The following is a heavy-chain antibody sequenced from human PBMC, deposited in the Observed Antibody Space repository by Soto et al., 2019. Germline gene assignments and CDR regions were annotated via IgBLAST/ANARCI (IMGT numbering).Heavy chain of an antibody. D-gene: IGHD5-12*01. J-gene: IGHJ4*02. CDR3: AHRPRGYAYYLDY. V-gene: IGHV2-5*02. CDR1: GFSLSTRGVA. CDR2: IYWDEDK. Sequence: QITLKESGPPLVKPTQTLTLTCTFSGFSLSTRGVAVGWFRQPPGKALEWLALIYWDEDKWYSPSLKSRLTITNDTSNSQVVLTMTTMDPVDTATYYSAHRPRGYAYYLDYWGQGTLVTVSS.